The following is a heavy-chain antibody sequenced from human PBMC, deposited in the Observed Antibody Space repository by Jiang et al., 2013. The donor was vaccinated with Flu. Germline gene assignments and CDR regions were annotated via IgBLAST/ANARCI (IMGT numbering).Heavy chain of an antibody. CDR2: VYYTGST. Sequence: GSGLVKPSETLSLTCTVSGGSISTYFWTWIRQPPGKGLEWIGYVYYTGSTNYNSSLKSRVTISVNMSKNQFSLNLSSVTAADTAVYYCARLDSSTWTIDYWGQGTLVTVSS. J-gene: IGHJ4*02. V-gene: IGHV4-59*12. CDR3: ARLDSSTWTIDY. D-gene: IGHD6-13*01. CDR1: GGSISTYF.